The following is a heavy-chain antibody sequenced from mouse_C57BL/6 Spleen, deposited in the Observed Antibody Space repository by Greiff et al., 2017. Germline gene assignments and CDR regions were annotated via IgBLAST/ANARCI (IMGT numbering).Heavy chain of an antibody. D-gene: IGHD1-1*01. CDR2: INPNYGTT. V-gene: IGHV1-39*01. J-gene: IGHJ1*03. CDR1: GYSLTDYN. CDR3: AKEGDFITTVVAYWYFDV. Sequence: EVQLQQSGPELVKPGASVKISCKASGYSLTDYNMNWVKQSNGKSLEWIGVINPNYGTTSYNQKFKGKATLTVDQSSSTAYMQLNSLTSEDSAVYYCAKEGDFITTVVAYWYFDVWGTGTTVTVSS.